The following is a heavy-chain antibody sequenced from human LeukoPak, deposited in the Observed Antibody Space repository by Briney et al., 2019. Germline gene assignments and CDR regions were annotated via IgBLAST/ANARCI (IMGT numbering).Heavy chain of an antibody. V-gene: IGHV4-34*01. Sequence: SETLSLTCAVYGGSFSGYYWSWIRQPPGKGLEWIGEINHSGSTNYNPSLKSRVTISVDTSKNQFSLKLSSVTAADTAVYYCARLPRKDIVVVVAATHYFDYWGQGTLVTVSS. CDR3: ARLPRKDIVVVVAATHYFDY. CDR1: GGSFSGYY. CDR2: INHSGST. D-gene: IGHD2-15*01. J-gene: IGHJ4*02.